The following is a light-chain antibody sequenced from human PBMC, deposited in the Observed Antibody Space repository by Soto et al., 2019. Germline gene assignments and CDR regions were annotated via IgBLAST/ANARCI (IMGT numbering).Light chain of an antibody. CDR2: AAS. CDR1: QSISRY. V-gene: IGKV1-39*01. J-gene: IGKJ4*01. Sequence: DIQMTQSPSSLSASVGDRVTITCRASQSISRYLNWYQQKPGKAPKLLIYAASSLQSGVPSRFSGSGSGTDFTLTISSLQPEDFATYYCQQSYSILTFGGGTKVEIK. CDR3: QQSYSILT.